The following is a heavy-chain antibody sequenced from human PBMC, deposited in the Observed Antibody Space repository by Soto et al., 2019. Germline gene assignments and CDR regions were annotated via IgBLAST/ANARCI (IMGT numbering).Heavy chain of an antibody. CDR2: IKQDGSEK. V-gene: IGHV3-7*01. J-gene: IGHJ3*02. CDR3: AREELSSCWYGPDAFDI. Sequence: EVQLVESGGGLVQPGGSLRLSCAASGFTFSSYWMSWVRQAPGKGQEWVANIKQDGSEKYYVDSVKGRFTISRNNAQNSLYVQMNGLSAEDTAVYYCAREELSSCWYGPDAFDIWCQGTMVTVSS. CDR1: GFTFSSYW. D-gene: IGHD6-13*01.